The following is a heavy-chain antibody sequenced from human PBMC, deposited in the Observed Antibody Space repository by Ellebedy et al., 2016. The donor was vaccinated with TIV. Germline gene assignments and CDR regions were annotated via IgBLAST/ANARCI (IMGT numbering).Heavy chain of an antibody. CDR2: IRQDGSAK. V-gene: IGHV3-7*01. D-gene: IGHD4-17*01. CDR1: GFSFSSYW. J-gene: IGHJ3*02. Sequence: GGSLRLSCGASGFSFSSYWMSWVRQAPGKGLEWVANIRQDGSAKYYVDSVKGRFTISRDNAKNSLYLHLNSLRAEDTAMYYCATDGSYGDYLSPTHAFVIWGQGTMVTVSS. CDR3: ATDGSYGDYLSPTHAFVI.